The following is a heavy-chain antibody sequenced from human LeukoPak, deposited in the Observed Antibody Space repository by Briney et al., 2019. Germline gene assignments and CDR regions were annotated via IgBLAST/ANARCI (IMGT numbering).Heavy chain of an antibody. CDR2: IYYSGST. V-gene: IGHV4-39*01. CDR1: GGSISSSSYY. Sequence: SETLSLTCTVSGGSISSSSYYWGWIRQPPGKGLEWIGTIYYSGSTYYNPSLKSRVTISVNTSKNQFSLKLSSVTAADTAVYYCARHPTFCSGGSCYPKYFQHWGQGTLVTVSS. J-gene: IGHJ1*01. D-gene: IGHD2-15*01. CDR3: ARHPTFCSGGSCYPKYFQH.